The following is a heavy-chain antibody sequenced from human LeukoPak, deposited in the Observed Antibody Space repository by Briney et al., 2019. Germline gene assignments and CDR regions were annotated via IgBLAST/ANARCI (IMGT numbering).Heavy chain of an antibody. V-gene: IGHV4-34*01. CDR2: INHSGST. CDR1: GGSISSYY. D-gene: IGHD3-10*01. J-gene: IGHJ6*03. Sequence: SETLSLTCTVSGGSISSYYWSWIRQPPGKGLEWIGEINHSGSTNYNPSLKSRVTISVDTSKNQFSLKLSSVTAADTAVYYCARQGPLGYYGSGSYRLHYYYYMDVWGKGTTVTISS. CDR3: ARQGPLGYYGSGSYRLHYYYYMDV.